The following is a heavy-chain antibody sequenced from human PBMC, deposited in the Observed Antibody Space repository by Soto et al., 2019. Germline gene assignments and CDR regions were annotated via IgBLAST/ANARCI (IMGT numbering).Heavy chain of an antibody. CDR2: ISYDGSNK. Sequence: GGSLRLSCAASGFTFSSYAMHWVRRAPGKGLEWVAVISYDGSNKYYADSVKGRFTISRDNSKNTLYLQMNSLRAEDTAVYYCARMLILGYCSSTSCLTRGMDVWGQGTTVTSP. CDR3: ARMLILGYCSSTSCLTRGMDV. V-gene: IGHV3-30-3*01. D-gene: IGHD2-2*01. CDR1: GFTFSSYA. J-gene: IGHJ6*02.